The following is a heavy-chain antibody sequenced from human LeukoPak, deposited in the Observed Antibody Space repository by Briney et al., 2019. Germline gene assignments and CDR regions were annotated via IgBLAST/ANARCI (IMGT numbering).Heavy chain of an antibody. CDR3: ARRGVVIRVFLVGFHKQAYYCDS. CDR1: GITLGNYG. Sequence: PGGSLRLSCAVSGITLGNYGMSWVRPPPGGGLEWVAGISDSGGSTNYADSVKRRLTISRDTPRNTLHLQMNSLRAADTAVYFCARRGVVIRVFLVGFHKQAYYCDSWGQGARVTVSS. CDR2: ISDSGGST. V-gene: IGHV3-23*01. D-gene: IGHD2-21*01. J-gene: IGHJ4*02.